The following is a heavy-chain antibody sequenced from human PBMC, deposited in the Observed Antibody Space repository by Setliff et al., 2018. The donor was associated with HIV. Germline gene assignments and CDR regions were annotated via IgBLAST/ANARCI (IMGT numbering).Heavy chain of an antibody. J-gene: IGHJ5*01. V-gene: IGHV4-4*09. CDR2: IYGSGST. D-gene: IGHD1-7*01. Sequence: PSETLSLTCAVSGDSIGTYSWHWLRQPPGKGLEWIGYIYGSGSTGYNPSLTSRVAMSTDTPNNRFALKLTSVTAADTAVYYCAKRAVQDGTVTSSNWFESRGQGTLVTVSS. CDR1: GDSIGTYS. CDR3: AKRAVQDGTVTSSNWFES.